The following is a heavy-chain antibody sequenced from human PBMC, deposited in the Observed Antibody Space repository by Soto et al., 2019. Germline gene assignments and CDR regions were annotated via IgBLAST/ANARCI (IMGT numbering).Heavy chain of an antibody. D-gene: IGHD6-13*01. CDR3: AKSYSEYSSSWTLNWFDP. CDR1: GFTFSSYA. J-gene: IGHJ5*02. Sequence: GGSLRLSCAASGFTFSSYAMSWVRQAPGKGLEWVSAISGSGGSTYYADSVKGRFTISRENSKNTLYLQMNSLRAEDTAVYYCAKSYSEYSSSWTLNWFDPWGQGTLVTVSS. CDR2: ISGSGGST. V-gene: IGHV3-23*01.